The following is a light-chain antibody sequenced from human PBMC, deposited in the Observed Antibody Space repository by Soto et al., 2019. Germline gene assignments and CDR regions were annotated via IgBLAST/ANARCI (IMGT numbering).Light chain of an antibody. CDR1: SSDIGAYNS. CDR2: DVS. CDR3: ASYTSARIRV. V-gene: IGLV2-14*01. Sequence: QSALTQPASMSASPGQSITISCTGTSSDIGAYNSVSWYQQHPGKAPQLMIYDVSYRPSGISSRFSGSKSGNTASLTISGLQADDDADYYCASYTSARIRVFGGGTKLTVL. J-gene: IGLJ2*01.